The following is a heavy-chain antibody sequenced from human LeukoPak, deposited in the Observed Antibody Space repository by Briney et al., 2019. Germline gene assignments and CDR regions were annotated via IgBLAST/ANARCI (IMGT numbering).Heavy chain of an antibody. J-gene: IGHJ4*02. CDR1: GGSISSYY. D-gene: IGHD2-15*01. CDR3: ARRKGSHFDY. Sequence: SETLSLTCTVSGGSISSYYWSWIRQPPGKGPEWIGYIYYSGSTNYNPSLKSRVTISVDTSKNQFSLELSSVTAADTAVYYCARRKGSHFDYWGQGTLVTVSS. V-gene: IGHV4-59*08. CDR2: IYYSGST.